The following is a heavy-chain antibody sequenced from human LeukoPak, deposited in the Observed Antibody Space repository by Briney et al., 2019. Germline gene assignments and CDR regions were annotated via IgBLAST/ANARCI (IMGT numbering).Heavy chain of an antibody. J-gene: IGHJ1*01. D-gene: IGHD2-21*02. Sequence: PSETLSLTCAVYGGSFSGYYWSWIRQPPGKGLEWIGEINHSGSTNYNPSLKSRVTISVDTSKNQFSLKLSSVTAADTAVYYCARGRRNSHTVVVTAIKEYFQHWGQGTLVTVSS. CDR1: GGSFSGYY. CDR3: ARGRRNSHTVVVTAIKEYFQH. CDR2: INHSGST. V-gene: IGHV4-34*01.